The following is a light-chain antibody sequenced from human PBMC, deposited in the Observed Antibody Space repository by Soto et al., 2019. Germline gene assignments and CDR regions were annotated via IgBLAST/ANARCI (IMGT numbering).Light chain of an antibody. CDR3: QQRRYWPVT. CDR2: AAS. J-gene: IGKJ1*01. V-gene: IGKV3D-20*02. Sequence: EIVLTQSPGTLSLSPGERATLSCRASQSISSTYLAWYRQKPGQAPRLLIYAASSRATGIPDRFSGSGSGTDFTLTISRLEPEDFAVYYCQQRRYWPVTFGQGTKVEIK. CDR1: QSISSTY.